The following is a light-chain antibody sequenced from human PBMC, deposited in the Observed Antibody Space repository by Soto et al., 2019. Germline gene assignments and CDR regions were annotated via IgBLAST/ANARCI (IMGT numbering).Light chain of an antibody. J-gene: IGKJ1*01. CDR3: QQYGSSGT. CDR1: QSVSNNY. Sequence: EIVLTQSPGTVSLSPLEGATLSCTASQSVSNNYLAWYQQKPGQAPRLLIYGASNRATGIPDRFSGSGSGTDFTLTISRLETEDFAVYYCQQYGSSGTFGQGTKVDIK. V-gene: IGKV3-20*01. CDR2: GAS.